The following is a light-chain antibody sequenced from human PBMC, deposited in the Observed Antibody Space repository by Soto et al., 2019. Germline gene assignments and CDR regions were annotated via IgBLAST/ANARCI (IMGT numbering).Light chain of an antibody. CDR3: HHYGTSWT. J-gene: IGKJ1*01. Sequence: EIVMTQSAATLSVSPGGRATLSCRASQSVSSNLAWYQQKPGQAPRLLISGASSRATGIPDRFSGSGSGTDFTLTISRLEPEDFAVYYCHHYGTSWTFGQGTKV. CDR2: GAS. V-gene: IGKV3-20*01. CDR1: QSVSSN.